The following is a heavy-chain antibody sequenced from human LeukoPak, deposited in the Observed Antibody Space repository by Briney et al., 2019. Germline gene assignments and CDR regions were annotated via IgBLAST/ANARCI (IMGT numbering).Heavy chain of an antibody. Sequence: SETLSLTCTVSGDSISNYYWTWIRQPPGKGLEWIGYIYYSGSTNYNPSLKSRVTISVDTSKNQFSLKLSPVTAADTAVYYCARDQITMVRGVYYYYGMDVWGQGTTVTVSS. V-gene: IGHV4-59*01. CDR3: ARDQITMVRGVYYYYGMDV. J-gene: IGHJ6*02. CDR1: GDSISNYY. D-gene: IGHD3-10*01. CDR2: IYYSGST.